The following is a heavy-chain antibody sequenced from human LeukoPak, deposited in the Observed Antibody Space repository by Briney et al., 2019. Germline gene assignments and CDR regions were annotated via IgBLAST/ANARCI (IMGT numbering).Heavy chain of an antibody. J-gene: IGHJ4*02. CDR1: GGSISSYY. CDR3: ARHPCSGGSCGMFDY. Sequence: SETLSLTCTVSGGSISSYYWSWIRQPPGKGLEWIGYIYYSGSTNYNPSLKGRVTISVDTSKNQFSLRLSSVTAADTAVYYCARHPCSGGSCGMFDYWGQGTLVTVT. CDR2: IYYSGST. D-gene: IGHD2-15*01. V-gene: IGHV4-59*08.